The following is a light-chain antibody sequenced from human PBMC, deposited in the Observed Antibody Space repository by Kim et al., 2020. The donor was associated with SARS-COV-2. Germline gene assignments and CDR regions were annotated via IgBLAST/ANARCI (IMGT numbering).Light chain of an antibody. CDR2: GRN. Sequence: SSELTQDPAVSVSLGETVRITCQGDSVRNYFVSWYQQKPGQAPLLVMYGRNIRASGIPDRFSGSRLGDTASLTIAGTQPEDEADYYYNSRDSSGNLGVFGGGTQLTVL. CDR3: NSRDSSGNLGV. CDR1: SVRNYF. V-gene: IGLV3-19*01. J-gene: IGLJ3*02.